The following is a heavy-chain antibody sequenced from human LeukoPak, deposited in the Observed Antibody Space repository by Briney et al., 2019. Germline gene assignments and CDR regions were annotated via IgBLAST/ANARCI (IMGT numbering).Heavy chain of an antibody. V-gene: IGHV3-74*01. Sequence: GGPLRLSCAASGFTFGSYWMHWVRQAPGKGLVWVSRINSDGSSTSYADSVKGRFTISRDNAKNTLYLQMNSLRAEDTAVYYCARSDYSNYYFDYWGQGTLVTVSS. D-gene: IGHD4-4*01. J-gene: IGHJ4*02. CDR2: INSDGSST. CDR1: GFTFGSYW. CDR3: ARSDYSNYYFDY.